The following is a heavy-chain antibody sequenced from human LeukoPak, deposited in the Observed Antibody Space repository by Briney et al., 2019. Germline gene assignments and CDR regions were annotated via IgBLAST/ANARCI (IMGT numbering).Heavy chain of an antibody. J-gene: IGHJ4*02. CDR1: GYTFAGYC. D-gene: IGHD6-19*01. V-gene: IGHV1-2*02. CDR2: INPNSGGT. CDR3: ARDAAVAGKDY. Sequence: GASVKVSCKASGYTFAGYCMHWVRQAPGQGLEWMGWINPNSGGTNYAQKFQGRVTMTRDTSISTAYMELSRLRSDDTAVYYCARDAAVAGKDYWGQGTLVTVSS.